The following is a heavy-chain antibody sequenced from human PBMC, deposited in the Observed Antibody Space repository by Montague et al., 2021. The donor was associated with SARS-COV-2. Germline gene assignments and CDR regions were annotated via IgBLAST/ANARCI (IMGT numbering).Heavy chain of an antibody. J-gene: IGHJ4*02. CDR3: ATLPSSITIFGVVQGYYFDD. CDR2: ISYSGST. Sequence: SETLSLTCTVSGGSISSYYWSWIRQPPGRGLQWIVYISYSGSTNYNPSLKSRVTISVDTSKNQFSLKLSSVTAADTAVYYCATLPSSITIFGVVQGYYFDDWGQGTLVTVSS. V-gene: IGHV4-59*08. CDR1: GGSISSYY. D-gene: IGHD3-3*01.